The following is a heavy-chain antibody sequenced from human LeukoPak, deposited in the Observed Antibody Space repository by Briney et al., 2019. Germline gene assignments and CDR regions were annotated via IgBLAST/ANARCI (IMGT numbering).Heavy chain of an antibody. Sequence: PGGSLRLSCAASGFTFSTYAMSWVRQAPGKGLEWVSAISGSGGSTYYSDSVKGRFTISRDNSKNTLYLQMNSLKSEDTAVYYCARLRRASVMGGFDCWGQGALVTVSS. CDR2: ISGSGGST. V-gene: IGHV3-23*01. CDR1: GFTFSTYA. J-gene: IGHJ4*02. D-gene: IGHD3-16*01. CDR3: ARLRRASVMGGFDC.